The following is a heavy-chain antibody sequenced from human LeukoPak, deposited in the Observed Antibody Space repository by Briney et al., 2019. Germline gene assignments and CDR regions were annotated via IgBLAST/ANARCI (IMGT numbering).Heavy chain of an antibody. CDR2: ITTSGAV. V-gene: IGHV3-48*03. D-gene: IGHD5-18*01. CDR3: ARHLSGVTGYTYGRGIDY. J-gene: IGHJ4*02. CDR1: GFTFSSYE. Sequence: GGSLRLSCAASGFTFSSYEMNWVRQAPGKGLQWVSSITTSGAVYYADSVKGRFIISRDNAKKSLYLQMNSLRAEDTAVYYCARHLSGVTGYTYGRGIDYWGQGTLVTVSS.